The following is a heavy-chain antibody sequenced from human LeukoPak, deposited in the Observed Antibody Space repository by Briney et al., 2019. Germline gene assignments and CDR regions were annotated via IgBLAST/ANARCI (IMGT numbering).Heavy chain of an antibody. J-gene: IGHJ6*03. V-gene: IGHV3-23*01. D-gene: IGHD3-10*01. CDR1: GFTFSSYA. CDR3: ARGLPERSGSYYSRYYYYYMDV. Sequence: PGGSLRLSCAASGFTFSSYAMSWVRQAPGKGLEWVSTISGSGAYTYYADSVKGRFTISRDNSKNTLYLQMNSLRAEDTAVYYCARGLPERSGSYYSRYYYYYMDVWGKGTTVTVSS. CDR2: ISGSGAYT.